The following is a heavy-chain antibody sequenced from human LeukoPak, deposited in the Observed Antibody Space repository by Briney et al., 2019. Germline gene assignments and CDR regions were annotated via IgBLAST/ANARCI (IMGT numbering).Heavy chain of an antibody. Sequence: SQTLSLTCAISGDSVSSNSAAWNWIRQSPSRVLEWLGRTYYRSKWYNDYAVSVKSRITINPDTSKNQFSLQLNSVTPEDTAVYYCARGSSSSFYYYYYYYMDVWGKGTTVTVSS. D-gene: IGHD6-6*01. J-gene: IGHJ6*03. CDR1: GDSVSSNSAA. V-gene: IGHV6-1*01. CDR2: TYYRSKWYN. CDR3: ARGSSSSFYYYYYYYMDV.